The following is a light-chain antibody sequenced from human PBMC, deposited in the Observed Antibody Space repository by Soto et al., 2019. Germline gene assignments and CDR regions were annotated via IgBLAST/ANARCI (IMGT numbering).Light chain of an antibody. CDR2: GAS. J-gene: IGKJ1*01. Sequence: FVLTQSPGTLSLSPGERATLSCRASQSVSSNYLAWYQQKPGQAPRLLIYGASTRATGIPDRFSGSGSGTDFNLTVSRLEPEDFAVYYCQQYGTSPWTFGQGTKVEVK. CDR3: QQYGTSPWT. V-gene: IGKV3-20*01. CDR1: QSVSSNY.